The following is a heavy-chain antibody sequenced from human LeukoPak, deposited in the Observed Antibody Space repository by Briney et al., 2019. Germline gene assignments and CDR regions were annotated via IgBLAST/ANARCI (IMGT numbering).Heavy chain of an antibody. J-gene: IGHJ4*02. CDR1: GFTFSSYG. V-gene: IGHV3-33*01. D-gene: IGHD2-21*02. CDR3: VRDRVVVTATFDC. Sequence: GGSLRLSCAASGFTFSSYGMHWVRQAPGKGLEWVAVIWYDGSNKYYADSVKGRFTISRDNSKNTLYLQMSSLRAEDTAVYFCVRDRVVVTATFDCWGQGTLVTVSS. CDR2: IWYDGSNK.